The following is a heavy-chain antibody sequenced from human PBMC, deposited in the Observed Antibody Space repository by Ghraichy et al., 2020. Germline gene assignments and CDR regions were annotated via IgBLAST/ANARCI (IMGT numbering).Heavy chain of an antibody. Sequence: GGSLRLSCAASGFTFSSYAMHWVRQAPGKGLEWVAVISYDGSNKYYADSVKGRFTISRDNSKNTLYLQMNSLRAEDTAVYYCARGYIAAAGDDAFDIWGQGTMVTVSS. D-gene: IGHD6-13*01. V-gene: IGHV3-30*04. J-gene: IGHJ3*02. CDR3: ARGYIAAAGDDAFDI. CDR1: GFTFSSYA. CDR2: ISYDGSNK.